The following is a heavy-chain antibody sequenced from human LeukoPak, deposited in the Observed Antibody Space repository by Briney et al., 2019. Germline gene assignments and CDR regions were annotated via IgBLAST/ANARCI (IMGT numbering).Heavy chain of an antibody. D-gene: IGHD2-2*02. CDR3: ARGLCSSTSCYTRPIDY. J-gene: IGHJ4*02. CDR2: INHSGST. V-gene: IGHV4-34*01. CDR1: GGSFSGYY. Sequence: SETLSLTCAVYGGSFSGYYWSWIRQPPGKGLEWIGEINHSGSTNYNPSLKSRVTISVDTSKNQLSLKLSSVTAADTAVYYCARGLCSSTSCYTRPIDYWGQGTLVTVSS.